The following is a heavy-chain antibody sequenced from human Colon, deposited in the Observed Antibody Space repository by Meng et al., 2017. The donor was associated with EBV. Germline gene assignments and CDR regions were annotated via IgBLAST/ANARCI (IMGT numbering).Heavy chain of an antibody. CDR3: GSRKHISKELFDY. CDR1: GFTFSDYY. J-gene: IGHJ4*02. Sequence: QEPLVESGGVLVKPGGSLTLSCAASGFTFSDYYMSWIRRAPGRGLEWVSYISSGAGRTIYYKDSVKGRFTISRDNAKNMVFLQMNSLRAEDTAVYYCGSRKHISKELFDYWGQGTLVTVSS. CDR2: ISSGAGRTI. V-gene: IGHV3-11*04. D-gene: IGHD3-3*02.